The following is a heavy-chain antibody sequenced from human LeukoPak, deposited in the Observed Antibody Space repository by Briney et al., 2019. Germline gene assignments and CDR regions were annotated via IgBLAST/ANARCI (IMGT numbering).Heavy chain of an antibody. D-gene: IGHD2-21*02. Sequence: SETLSLTCAVYGGSFSGYYWSWIRQPPGKGLEWIGEINHSGSTNYNPSLKSRVTISVDTSKNQFSLKLSSVTAADTAVYYCARGSGPCGGDCYPFDHWGQGTLVTVSS. V-gene: IGHV4-34*01. J-gene: IGHJ4*02. CDR3: ARGSGPCGGDCYPFDH. CDR2: INHSGST. CDR1: GGSFSGYY.